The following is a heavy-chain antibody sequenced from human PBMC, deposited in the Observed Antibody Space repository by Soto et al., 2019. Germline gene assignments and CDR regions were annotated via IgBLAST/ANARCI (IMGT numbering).Heavy chain of an antibody. V-gene: IGHV3-7*01. Sequence: EVQLVESGGGLVQPGGSLRLSCAASGFTFSNYWMTWVRQAPGKGLEWVANIKEDGSEKHYVDSVKGRFTISRDNAKNSLYLQMNSLRVEDTAVYFCSRDVVVGAKALNYGGQGALVTVSS. J-gene: IGHJ4*02. D-gene: IGHD2-15*01. CDR3: SRDVVVGAKALNY. CDR1: GFTFSNYW. CDR2: IKEDGSEK.